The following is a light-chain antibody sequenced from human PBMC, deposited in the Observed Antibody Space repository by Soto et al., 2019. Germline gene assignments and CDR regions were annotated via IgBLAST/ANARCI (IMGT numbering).Light chain of an antibody. Sequence: QSVLPQPHSVSGAPGQRVTISCTGSSSNIGGGHDVHWYQQLPGTAPKLLISGNSNRPSGVPDRFSAYKSGTSASLAITGLQAEDEADYHCQSYDSSLSASVFVGGTTLTVL. J-gene: IGLJ3*02. V-gene: IGLV1-40*01. CDR3: QSYDSSLSASV. CDR1: SSNIGGGHD. CDR2: GNS.